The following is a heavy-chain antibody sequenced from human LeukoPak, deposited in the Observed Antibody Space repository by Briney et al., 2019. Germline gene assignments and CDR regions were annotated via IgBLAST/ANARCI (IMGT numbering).Heavy chain of an antibody. CDR3: ARLSKYGSGTYYPDV. Sequence: SETLSLTCTVSGGSISSSRYHWAWIPQPPGKGLDGFGYNYYSESTHYNPSPKSRITISVDTSKNQFSLTLSPVTAAHTALYYRARLSKYGSGTYYPDVWGQGTTVTVSS. D-gene: IGHD3-10*01. CDR2: NYYSEST. J-gene: IGHJ6*02. CDR1: GGSISSSRYH. V-gene: IGHV4-61*05.